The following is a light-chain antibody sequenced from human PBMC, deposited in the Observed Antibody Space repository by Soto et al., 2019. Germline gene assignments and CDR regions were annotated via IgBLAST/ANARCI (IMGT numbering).Light chain of an antibody. Sequence: VMTQSPATLSVSAWERATLSCTASQSINSNLAWYQHIPGQAPRLLIYGASTRATGIPARFSGSGSGTEFTLTISSLQSEDFAVYYCQQYNNWWTFGQGTKVDIK. V-gene: IGKV3-15*01. CDR1: QSINSN. CDR3: QQYNNWWT. CDR2: GAS. J-gene: IGKJ1*01.